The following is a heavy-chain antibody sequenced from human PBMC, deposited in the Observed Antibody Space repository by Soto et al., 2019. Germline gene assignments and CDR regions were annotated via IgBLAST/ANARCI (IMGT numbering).Heavy chain of an antibody. CDR2: IHHSGAT. CDR3: ATREYTASPY. D-gene: IGHD2-2*02. V-gene: IGHV4-4*02. CDR1: GGSISDCDW. J-gene: IGHJ4*02. Sequence: KPXETLSRTCSVSGGSISDCDWWSWVRQPPGKGLEWIGEIHHSGATNHNSSVKSRVTISLDKSKNHLSLQLNSVTAADTAVYYCATREYTASPYWGQGILVTVYS.